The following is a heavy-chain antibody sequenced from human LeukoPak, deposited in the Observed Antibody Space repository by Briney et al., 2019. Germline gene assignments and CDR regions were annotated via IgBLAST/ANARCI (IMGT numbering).Heavy chain of an antibody. CDR2: VSDDGTNK. Sequence: GGSLRLSCGASGFSVSSYGMHWVRQAPGKGLEWVAAVSDDGTNKNYADSVKGRFTISRDNSKNTLYLQMNSLRAEDTAVYYCAKDSSGGYNYGSMWGQGTLVTVSS. D-gene: IGHD5-18*01. J-gene: IGHJ4*02. CDR1: GFSVSSYG. V-gene: IGHV3-30*18. CDR3: AKDSSGGYNYGSM.